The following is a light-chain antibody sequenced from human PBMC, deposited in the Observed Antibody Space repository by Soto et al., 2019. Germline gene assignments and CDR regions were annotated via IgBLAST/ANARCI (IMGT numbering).Light chain of an antibody. CDR2: KAS. CDR3: QQYSSYPWT. CDR1: QSISSW. V-gene: IGKV1-5*03. Sequence: DIQMSQSPSPLSASVGDRVTITCRASQSISSWVAWYQQKPGKAPKLLIYKASSLESGVPSRFSGSGSGTEFTLTISSLQPDDFATYYCQQYSSYPWTFGQGTKVDIK. J-gene: IGKJ1*01.